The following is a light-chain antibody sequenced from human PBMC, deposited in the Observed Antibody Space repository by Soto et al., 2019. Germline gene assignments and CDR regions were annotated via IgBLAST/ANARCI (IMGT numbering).Light chain of an antibody. J-gene: IGLJ2*01. Sequence: QLVLAQAASVSGSPGQSITISCTGTTSDIGAYNYVSWYQHHPGKAPKVMIYDVSNRPSGVSIRFSGSKSGTTASLTISGLRAEDEADYYCSSYSSSSTLMIFGGGTQLTVL. CDR1: TSDIGAYNY. CDR3: SSYSSSSTLMI. CDR2: DVS. V-gene: IGLV2-14*03.